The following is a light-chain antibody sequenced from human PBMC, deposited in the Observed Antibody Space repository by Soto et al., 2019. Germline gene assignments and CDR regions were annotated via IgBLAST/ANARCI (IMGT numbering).Light chain of an antibody. V-gene: IGLV2-14*01. CDR3: SSYTSSSTYV. J-gene: IGLJ1*01. CDR2: DVN. CDR1: SSDVGYYNY. Sequence: QSALTQPASVSGSPGQSIAISCTGTSSDVGYYNYVSWYQQHPGKAPNVMIYDVNNRPSGVPDRFSGSKSGNTASLTISRLQVEDEADYYCSSYTSSSTYVFGTGTKVTVL.